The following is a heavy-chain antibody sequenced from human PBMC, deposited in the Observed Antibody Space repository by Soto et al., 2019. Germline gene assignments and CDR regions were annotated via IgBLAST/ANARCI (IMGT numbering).Heavy chain of an antibody. D-gene: IGHD1-26*01. CDR1: GGTFSNYA. J-gene: IGHJ3*02. V-gene: IGHV1-69*01. Sequence: QVQLVQSGAEVKKPGSSVKVYCRASGGTFSNYAINWVRQATGQGLEWMGGIIPIFGTADYAQNFQGRVTITVDESTNTAYMEMSRQRSEDTDVYFCVRPNHADSGRSAFDIWGPGKMGTVSS. CDR3: VRPNHADSGRSAFDI. CDR2: IIPIFGTA.